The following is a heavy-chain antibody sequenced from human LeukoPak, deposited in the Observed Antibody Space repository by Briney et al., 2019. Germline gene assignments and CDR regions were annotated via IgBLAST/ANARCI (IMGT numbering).Heavy chain of an antibody. J-gene: IGHJ4*02. CDR2: IYDSGSP. CDR1: GGSISTYY. CDR3: ARDGYSSGWYDY. V-gene: IGHV4-59*01. Sequence: SETLSLTCTVSGGSISTYYWVWIRQPPGKGLEWIGHIYDSGSPTYKSSLKSRVTISVDTSKSQFSLRLTSVTAADTAVYYCARDGYSSGWYDYWGQGTLVTVSS. D-gene: IGHD6-19*01.